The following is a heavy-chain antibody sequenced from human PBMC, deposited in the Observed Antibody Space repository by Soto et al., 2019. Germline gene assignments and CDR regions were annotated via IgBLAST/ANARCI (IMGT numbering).Heavy chain of an antibody. CDR1: GFTFSSYW. Sequence: GGSLRLSCAASGFTFSSYWMSWVRQAPGKGLEWVANIKQDGSEKYYVDSVKGRFTISRDNAKNSLYLQMNSLRAEDTAVYYCATVTRDLGHYYMDVWGKGTTVTVSS. J-gene: IGHJ6*03. CDR2: IKQDGSEK. D-gene: IGHD4-17*01. V-gene: IGHV3-7*01. CDR3: ATVTRDLGHYYMDV.